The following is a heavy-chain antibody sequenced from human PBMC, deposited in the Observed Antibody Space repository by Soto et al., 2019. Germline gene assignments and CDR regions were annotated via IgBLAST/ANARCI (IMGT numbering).Heavy chain of an antibody. Sequence: EVQLMESGGGLVQPGGTLRLSCATSGFRFSDYEMNWVRQAPGKGLEWVAYILSIGTTIYYTDSVKGRFTISRDNTKNSLYLLMNSLRFEDTGVYYCARGMDIVATIGYDSWGKGTMVTVSS. CDR2: ILSIGTTI. J-gene: IGHJ4*02. V-gene: IGHV3-48*03. CDR1: GFRFSDYE. CDR3: ARGMDIVATIGYDS. D-gene: IGHD5-12*01.